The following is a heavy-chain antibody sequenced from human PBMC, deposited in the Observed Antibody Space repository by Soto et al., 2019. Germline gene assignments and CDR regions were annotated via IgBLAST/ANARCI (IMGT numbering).Heavy chain of an antibody. CDR2: ISGSGGRT. CDR3: AKGGYYSLFDI. Sequence: EMQLLESGGGLVQPGGSLRLSCVASGFPFSSYAMSWVRQTPGKGLEWVSGISGSGGRTYYADSVKGRFTISRDNSNNTLSLQMHFLRVEDTAVCFCAKGGYYSLFDIWGQGTMVTVSA. D-gene: IGHD3-16*01. CDR1: GFPFSSYA. J-gene: IGHJ3*02. V-gene: IGHV3-23*01.